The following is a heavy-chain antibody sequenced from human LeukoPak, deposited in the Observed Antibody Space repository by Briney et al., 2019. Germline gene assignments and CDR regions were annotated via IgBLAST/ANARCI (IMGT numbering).Heavy chain of an antibody. Sequence: SETLSLTCAVYGGSFSGYYWSWIRQPPGKGLEWIGEINHSGSTNYNPSLKSRVTISVDTSKNQFSLKLSSVTAADTAVYYCARGGYPGSGSYYPRSIDYWGQGTLVTVSS. D-gene: IGHD3-10*01. J-gene: IGHJ4*02. CDR3: ARGGYPGSGSYYPRSIDY. CDR2: INHSGST. V-gene: IGHV4-34*01. CDR1: GGSFSGYY.